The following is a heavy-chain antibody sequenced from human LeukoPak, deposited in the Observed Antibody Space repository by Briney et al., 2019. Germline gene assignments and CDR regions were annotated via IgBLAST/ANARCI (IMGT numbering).Heavy chain of an antibody. CDR2: INAGNGYT. J-gene: IGHJ6*02. CDR1: GGTFSSYA. D-gene: IGHD3-10*01. Sequence: AASVKVSCKASGGTFSSYAISWVRQAPGQRLEWMGWINAGNGYTKYSQKFQGRVTITRDTSASTAYMELSSLRSEDTAVYYCARGSFGDHLSMDVWGQGTTVTVSS. CDR3: ARGSFGDHLSMDV. V-gene: IGHV1-3*01.